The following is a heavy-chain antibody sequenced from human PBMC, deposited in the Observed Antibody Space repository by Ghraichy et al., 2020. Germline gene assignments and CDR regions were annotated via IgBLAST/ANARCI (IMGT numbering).Heavy chain of an antibody. CDR3: ASGTGWLQTY. V-gene: IGHV4-59*01. D-gene: IGHD5-18*01. CDR2: VHGTGST. Sequence: SETLSLTCTVSGGSISNYYCNWFRQPPGKGLEWIGYVHGTGSTKYHPSLESRVTVSSDTAKNEFSLSLTSMTPADTAVYYCASGTGWLQTYLGQGTLVTVSS. J-gene: IGHJ4*02. CDR1: GGSISNYY.